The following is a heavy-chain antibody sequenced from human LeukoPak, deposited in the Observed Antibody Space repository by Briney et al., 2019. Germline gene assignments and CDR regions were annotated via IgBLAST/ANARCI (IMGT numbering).Heavy chain of an antibody. J-gene: IGHJ5*02. Sequence: AGGSLRLSCAASGFTFSSYWMHWVRQAPGKGLVWVSRINSDGSSTSYADSVKGRFTISRDNAKNTLYPQMNSLRDEDTAVYYCAKSERGSDKWLDPWGQGTLVIVSS. V-gene: IGHV3-74*01. D-gene: IGHD1-26*01. CDR2: INSDGSST. CDR3: AKSERGSDKWLDP. CDR1: GFTFSSYW.